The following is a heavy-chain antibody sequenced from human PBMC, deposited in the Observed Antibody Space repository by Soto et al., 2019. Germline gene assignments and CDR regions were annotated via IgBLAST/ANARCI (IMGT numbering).Heavy chain of an antibody. CDR1: VYSFTSYW. CDR3: ARVRILSGLFRSFDY. CDR2: IYPGDSDT. Sequence: PGESLKIACKGSVYSFTSYWIGWVRQMPGKGLEWMGIIYPGDSDTRYSPSFQGQVTISADKSISTAYLQWSSLKASDTAMYYCARVRILSGLFRSFDYWGQGTQVTVSS. J-gene: IGHJ4*02. V-gene: IGHV5-51*01. D-gene: IGHD3-10*01.